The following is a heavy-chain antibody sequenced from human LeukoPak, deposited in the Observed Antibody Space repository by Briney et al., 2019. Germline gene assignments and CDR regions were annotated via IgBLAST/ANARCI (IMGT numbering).Heavy chain of an antibody. J-gene: IGHJ4*02. CDR2: IKEDGSDT. D-gene: IGHD2-2*01. CDR1: GFTFSPYA. CDR3: ARGRGCSSMACYPDY. Sequence: PGGSLRLSCAASGFTFSPYAMTWVRRAPGRGLEWVARIKEDGSDTYYVDSVKGRFTISRDKAKKTVYLQMNSLRVEDTAVYYCARGRGCSSMACYPDYWGQGTLVTVSS. V-gene: IGHV3-7*04.